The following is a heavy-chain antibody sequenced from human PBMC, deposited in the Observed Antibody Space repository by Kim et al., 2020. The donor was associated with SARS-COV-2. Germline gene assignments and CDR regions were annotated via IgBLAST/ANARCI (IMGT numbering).Heavy chain of an antibody. J-gene: IGHJ5*02. CDR1: GYSISSGYY. V-gene: IGHV4-38-2*02. Sequence: SETLSLTCTVSGYSISSGYYWGWIRQPPGKGLEWIGSIYHSGSTYYNPSLKSRVTISVDTSKNQFSLKLSSVTAADTAVYYCARDGGYSSGWYEDWFDPWGQGTLVTVSS. CDR3: ARDGGYSSGWYEDWFDP. CDR2: IYHSGST. D-gene: IGHD6-19*01.